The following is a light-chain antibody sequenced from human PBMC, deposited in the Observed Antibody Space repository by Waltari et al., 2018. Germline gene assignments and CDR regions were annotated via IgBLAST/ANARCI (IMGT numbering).Light chain of an antibody. CDR2: VNSDGSH. CDR3: QTGGHGTWV. CDR1: SGHSSNV. Sequence: QLVLTQSPSASASLGASVKLTCTLSSGHSSNVIAWLQQQPEKGARYLMKVNSDGSHSKGDKIPECFSGSSCGTEHDLTSSGLQSEDEADYYCQTGGHGTWVFGGGTKLTVL. J-gene: IGLJ3*02. V-gene: IGLV4-69*01.